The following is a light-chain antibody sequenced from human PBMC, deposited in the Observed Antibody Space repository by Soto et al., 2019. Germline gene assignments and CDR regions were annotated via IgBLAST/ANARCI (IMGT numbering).Light chain of an antibody. CDR3: QVWDSSSDHPYV. Sequence: SYELTQPPSVSVAPGQTARVTCGGNNIGSKSVHWYQRKPGQAPVLVVYDNGDRPSGLPERFFSSNSGNTATLTISRVEAGDEADYYCQVWDSSSDHPYVFGTGTKLTVL. CDR2: DNG. J-gene: IGLJ1*01. V-gene: IGLV3-21*02. CDR1: NIGSKS.